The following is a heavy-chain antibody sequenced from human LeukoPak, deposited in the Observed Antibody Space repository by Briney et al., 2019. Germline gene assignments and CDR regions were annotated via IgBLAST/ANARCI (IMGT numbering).Heavy chain of an antibody. CDR3: ARDRSSSWYGTPYYYYGMDV. Sequence: ASVKVSCKASGYTFTGYYMHWVRQAPGQGLEWMGWINPSSGGTNYAQKFQGWVTMTRDTSISTAYMELSRLRSDDTAVYYCARDRSSSWYGTPYYYYGMDVWGQGTTVTVSS. V-gene: IGHV1-2*04. J-gene: IGHJ6*02. CDR2: INPSSGGT. D-gene: IGHD6-13*01. CDR1: GYTFTGYY.